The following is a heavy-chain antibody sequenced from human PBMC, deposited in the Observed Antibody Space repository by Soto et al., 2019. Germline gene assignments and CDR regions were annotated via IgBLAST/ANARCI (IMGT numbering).Heavy chain of an antibody. Sequence: QVQLVQSGAEVRKPGSSVKVSCKASGGIFSTYSITWVRQAPGQGLEWMGGVIPVFGTVYYAKKFEDRVTSGADEATSTVYMEMSRLRSGDTAVYFCAQALGAGPGPSGFHIWGQGTVVSVSS. CDR1: GGIFSTYS. CDR2: VIPVFGTV. D-gene: IGHD6-13*01. J-gene: IGHJ3*02. V-gene: IGHV1-69*01. CDR3: AQALGAGPGPSGFHI.